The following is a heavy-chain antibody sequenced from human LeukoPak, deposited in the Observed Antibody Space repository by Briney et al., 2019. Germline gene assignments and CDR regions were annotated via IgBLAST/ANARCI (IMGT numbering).Heavy chain of an antibody. CDR1: GGSFSGYY. V-gene: IGHV4-34*01. CDR3: ARGVGFLEWFSTYYYYGMDV. CDR2: IIHSGST. Sequence: PSETLSLTCAVYGGSFSGYYWSWIRQPPGKGLEWIGEIIHSGSTNYNPSLKSRVTISVDTSKNQFSLKLSSVTAADTAVYYCARGVGFLEWFSTYYYYGMDVWGQGTTVTVSS. J-gene: IGHJ6*02. D-gene: IGHD3-3*01.